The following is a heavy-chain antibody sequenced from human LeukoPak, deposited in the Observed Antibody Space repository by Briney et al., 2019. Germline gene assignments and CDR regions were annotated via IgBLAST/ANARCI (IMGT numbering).Heavy chain of an antibody. D-gene: IGHD3-10*01. CDR2: ITYDGYYK. CDR3: ARDLSPVVRASPMGY. Sequence: RPGTSLRLSCAASGFTFTSYGMHWVRQAPGKGLEWVALITYDGYYKYYSDSVKGRFTISSDTSKNTLYLQMNSLRAEDTAVYYCARDLSPVVRASPMGYWGQGTLVTVSS. J-gene: IGHJ4*02. V-gene: IGHV3-30*03. CDR1: GFTFTSYG.